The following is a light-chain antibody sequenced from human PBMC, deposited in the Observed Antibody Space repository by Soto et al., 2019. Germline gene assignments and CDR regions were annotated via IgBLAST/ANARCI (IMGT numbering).Light chain of an antibody. CDR2: ATS. CDR3: QQYTSSPWT. Sequence: EIVLTQSPGTLSLSPGERATLSCRASQSVDSSHLAWYQQKSGQAPRVLIYATSSRATGIPDRFSGSGSGTDFTLTISSLEPEDFAVYYCQQYTSSPWTFGQGTKVEIK. J-gene: IGKJ1*01. V-gene: IGKV3-20*01. CDR1: QSVDSSH.